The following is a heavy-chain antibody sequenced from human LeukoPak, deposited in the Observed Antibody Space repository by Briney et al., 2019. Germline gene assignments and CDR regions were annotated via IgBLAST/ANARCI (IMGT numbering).Heavy chain of an antibody. Sequence: PGTSLRLSCAASGFTFDDYAMHWVRQVPGKGLEWVSGISWNSGSVAYADSVKGRFTVSRDNAKNSLFLQMNSLRAEDTAVYYCAELGITMIGGVWGKGTTVTISS. CDR3: AELGITMIGGV. CDR1: GFTFDDYA. V-gene: IGHV3-9*01. D-gene: IGHD3-10*02. CDR2: ISWNSGSV. J-gene: IGHJ6*04.